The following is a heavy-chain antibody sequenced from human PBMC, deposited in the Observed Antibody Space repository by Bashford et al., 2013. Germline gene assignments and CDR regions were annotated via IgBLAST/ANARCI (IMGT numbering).Heavy chain of an antibody. CDR2: ISTSSNYI. D-gene: IGHD3-10*01. CDR3: ARNEGFGELRFDY. Sequence: GSLRLSCAASGFTFRSYSMDWVRQAPGKGLEWVSLISTSSNYIYYADSVRGRFTISRDNAKNSLYLQMDSLTAEDTGVYFCARNEGFGELRFDYWGQGTLVTVSS. CDR1: GFTFRSYS. J-gene: IGHJ4*02. V-gene: IGHV3-21*01.